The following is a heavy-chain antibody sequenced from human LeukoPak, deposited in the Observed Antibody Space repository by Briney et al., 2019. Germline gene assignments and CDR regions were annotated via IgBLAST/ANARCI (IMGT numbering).Heavy chain of an antibody. CDR2: ISSSGSTI. V-gene: IGHV3-48*03. CDR1: GFPFSSYE. CDR3: ARESPYYYGMDV. J-gene: IGHJ6*02. Sequence: PGRSLRLSCAASGFPFSSYEMNWVRQAPGKGLEWVSHISSSGSTIHYAESVKGRFTISRDNAKNSLYLQMNSLRAEDTAVYYCARESPYYYGMDVWGQGTTVTVSS.